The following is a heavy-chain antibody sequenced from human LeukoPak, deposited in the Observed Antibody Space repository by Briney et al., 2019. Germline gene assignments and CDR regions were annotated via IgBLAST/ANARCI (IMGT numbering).Heavy chain of an antibody. D-gene: IGHD5-18*01. Sequence: SVKVSCKASGGTFSSYAISWVRQAPGQGLEWMGRIIPILGIANYAQKFQGRVTITADKSTSTAYMELSSLRSEDTAVYYCARDVKSGYSYGNYFDYWGQGTLVTVSS. J-gene: IGHJ4*02. CDR1: GGTFSSYA. V-gene: IGHV1-69*04. CDR2: IIPILGIA. CDR3: ARDVKSGYSYGNYFDY.